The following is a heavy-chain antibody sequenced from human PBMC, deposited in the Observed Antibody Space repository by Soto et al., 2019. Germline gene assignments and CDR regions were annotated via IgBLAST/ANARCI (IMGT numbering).Heavy chain of an antibody. V-gene: IGHV1-69*06. Sequence: QVQLVQSGAEVKKPGSSVKVSCKASGGTFITYTVSWVRQAPGQGLEWMGGIIPVSTTTSYAQRFQGRVRITADKSTSTTYVELSSLRSDDTAVYYCAKGRAGCSGCSCPLGWYFDLWGRGTLVTVSS. D-gene: IGHD2-15*01. J-gene: IGHJ2*01. CDR1: GGTFITYT. CDR2: IIPVSTTT. CDR3: AKGRAGCSGCSCPLGWYFDL.